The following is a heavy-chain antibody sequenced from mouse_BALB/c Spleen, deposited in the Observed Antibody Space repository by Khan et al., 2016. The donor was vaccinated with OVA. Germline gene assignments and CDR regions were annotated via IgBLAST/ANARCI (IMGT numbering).Heavy chain of an antibody. CDR1: GYSFTSYY. Sequence: EVQLQQSGPELMKPGASVKISCKASGYSFTSYYIHWVMQSHGKSLEWIGYIDPFSGDTTYNQKFKGKATLTVDKSSSTAYIHLSNLKAEDSAVYYCTRHGYVAWFTYWSQGTLVTVSA. D-gene: IGHD2-2*01. V-gene: IGHV1S135*01. CDR3: TRHGYVAWFTY. J-gene: IGHJ3*01. CDR2: IDPFSGDT.